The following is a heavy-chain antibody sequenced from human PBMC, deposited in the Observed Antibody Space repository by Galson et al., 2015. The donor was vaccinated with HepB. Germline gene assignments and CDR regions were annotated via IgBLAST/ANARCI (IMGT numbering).Heavy chain of an antibody. CDR2: ISGDGTAT. CDR3: ASRPPHGDYMVLDY. CDR1: GFTFSDFW. J-gene: IGHJ4*02. D-gene: IGHD4-17*01. Sequence: SLRLSCAASGFTFSDFWMHWVRQAPGEGPVWISRISGDGTATYYADSVKGRFTISRDNAKNTLYLQMNSLRAEDTAVYYCASRPPHGDYMVLDYWGQGTMVTVSS. V-gene: IGHV3-74*01.